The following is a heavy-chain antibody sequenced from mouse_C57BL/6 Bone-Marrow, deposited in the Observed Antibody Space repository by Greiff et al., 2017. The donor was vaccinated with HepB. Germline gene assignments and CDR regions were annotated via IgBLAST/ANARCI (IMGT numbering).Heavy chain of an antibody. Sequence: VQLQQPGAELVKPGASVKLSCKASGYTFTSYWMQWVKQRPGQGLEWIGEIDPSDSYTNYNQKFKVKATLTVDTSSSTAYMQLSSLTSEDSAVYYCARDTVVATDYWGQGTTLTVSS. CDR3: ARDTVVATDY. V-gene: IGHV1-50*01. CDR2: IDPSDSYT. J-gene: IGHJ2*01. D-gene: IGHD1-1*01. CDR1: GYTFTSYW.